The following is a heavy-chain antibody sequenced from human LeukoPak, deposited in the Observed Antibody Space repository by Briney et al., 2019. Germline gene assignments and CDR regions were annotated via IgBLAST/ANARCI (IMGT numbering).Heavy chain of an antibody. CDR1: GGSIGSRSCC. CDR2: IYYSGST. D-gene: IGHD1-26*01. Sequence: ASETLSLTCTVSGGSIGSRSCCWGWIRQPPGKGLEWIGTIYYSGSTYYNPSLKSRVTISVDTSKNQFSLRLSSVTAADTAVYYCARQVYSGTHYFDYWGQGTLVTVSS. J-gene: IGHJ4*02. CDR3: ARQVYSGTHYFDY. V-gene: IGHV4-39*01.